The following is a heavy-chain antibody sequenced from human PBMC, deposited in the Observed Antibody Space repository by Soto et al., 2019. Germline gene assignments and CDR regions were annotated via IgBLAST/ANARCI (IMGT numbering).Heavy chain of an antibody. V-gene: IGHV3-30*04. CDR3: AKVPGVVVIADAFDI. J-gene: IGHJ3*02. CDR2: ISYDGSNK. D-gene: IGHD3-22*01. CDR1: GFTFSSHA. Sequence: GGSLRLSCAASGFTFSSHAMHWVRQAPGKGPEWVAVISYDGSNKYYADSVKGRFTISRDNSKNTLYLQMNSLRAEDTAVYYCAKVPGVVVIADAFDIWGQGTMVTVSS.